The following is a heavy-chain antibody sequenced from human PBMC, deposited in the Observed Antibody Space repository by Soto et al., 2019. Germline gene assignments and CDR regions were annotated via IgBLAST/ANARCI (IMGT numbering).Heavy chain of an antibody. V-gene: IGHV4-31*03. CDR2: IYYSGST. CDR1: GGSISSGGYY. D-gene: IGHD3-22*01. CDR3: ARDPGDSSGYYSYFDY. Sequence: QVQLQESGPGLVKPSQTLSLTCTVSGGSISSGGYYWSWIRQHPGKGLEWIGYIYYSGSTYYNPSLKSRVTISVDTSKNQFSLKLSSVTAADTAVHYCARDPGDSSGYYSYFDYWGQGTLVTVSS. J-gene: IGHJ4*02.